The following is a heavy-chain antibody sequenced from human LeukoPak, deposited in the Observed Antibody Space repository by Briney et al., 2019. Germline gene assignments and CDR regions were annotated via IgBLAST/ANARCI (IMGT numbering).Heavy chain of an antibody. CDR2: ISYDGSNK. D-gene: IGHD6-13*01. CDR1: GFTFSSYA. J-gene: IGHJ4*02. CDR3: ARSGEAGTFDY. Sequence: GGSLRLSCAASGFTFSSYAMHWVRQAPGKGLEWVAVISYDGSNKYYADSVKGRFTISRDSSKNTLYLQMNSLRAEDTAVYYCARSGEAGTFDYWGQGTLVTVST. V-gene: IGHV3-30-3*01.